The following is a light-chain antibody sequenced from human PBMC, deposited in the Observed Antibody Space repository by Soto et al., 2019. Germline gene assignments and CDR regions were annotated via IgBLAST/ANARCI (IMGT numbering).Light chain of an antibody. J-gene: IGKJ1*01. CDR3: QQYENYWT. Sequence: IQLTQSPSSLSASVGDRVTITCRASQGISTWMAWYQQKPGKAPKLLVYDASTLQSGVASRFSGSGSGTEFSLTISNLQPDDCATYYCQQYENYWTFGQGTKVDIK. CDR2: DAS. CDR1: QGISTW. V-gene: IGKV1-5*01.